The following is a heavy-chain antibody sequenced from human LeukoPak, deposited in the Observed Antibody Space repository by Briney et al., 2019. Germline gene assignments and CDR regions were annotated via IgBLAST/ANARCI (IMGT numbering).Heavy chain of an antibody. V-gene: IGHV4-4*07. CDR2: IYTSGST. CDR3: ARRSRAAAMSLDY. J-gene: IGHJ4*02. CDR1: GGSIGSYY. Sequence: SETLSLTCTVSGGSIGSYYWSWIRQPAGKGLEWIGRIYTSGSTYYNPSLKSRVTISVDTSKNQFSLKLSSVTAADTAVYYCARRSRAAAMSLDYWGQGTLVTVSS. D-gene: IGHD2-2*01.